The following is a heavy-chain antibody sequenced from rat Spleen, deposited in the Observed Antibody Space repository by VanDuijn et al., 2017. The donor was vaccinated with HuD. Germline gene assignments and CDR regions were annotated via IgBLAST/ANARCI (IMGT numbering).Heavy chain of an antibody. Sequence: EVQLVESGGGLVQPGRSLKLSCAASGFTFSSFAMAWVRQAPKKGLEWVATITSGGSNTYYPDSVKGRFTISRDNAKSTLYLQMDSLRSEDTATYYCAKDQSRQLDVMDAWGQGASVTVSS. CDR2: ITSGGSNT. D-gene: IGHD1-10*01. CDR3: AKDQSRQLDVMDA. J-gene: IGHJ4*01. CDR1: GFTFSSFA. V-gene: IGHV5-25*01.